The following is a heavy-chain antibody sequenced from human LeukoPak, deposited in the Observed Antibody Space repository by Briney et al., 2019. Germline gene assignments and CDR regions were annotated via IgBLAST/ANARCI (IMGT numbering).Heavy chain of an antibody. D-gene: IGHD1-26*01. CDR1: GGSISSYY. CDR2: IYYSGTT. V-gene: IGHV4-59*08. CDR3: ASTLRSGSYYPFDY. Sequence: SETLSLTCTVSGGSISSYYWSWIRQPPGKGLEWIGYIYYSGTTNYNPSLKSRVTISVDTSKNQFSLKLSSVTAADTAVYYCASTLRSGSYYPFDYWGQGTLVTVSS. J-gene: IGHJ4*02.